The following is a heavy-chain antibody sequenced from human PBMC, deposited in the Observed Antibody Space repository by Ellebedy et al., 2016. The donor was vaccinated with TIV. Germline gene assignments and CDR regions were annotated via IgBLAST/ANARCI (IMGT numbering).Heavy chain of an antibody. CDR1: GLTFSTYD. CDR2: IGSAADT. J-gene: IGHJ4*02. Sequence: PGGSLRLSCAASGLTFSTYDMHWVRQAKGEGLEWVSGIGSAADTYYAGALKGRFTISRENAKNSLYLQMNNLRAGDTAVYYCTRGGTSQWSGYNLDYWGQGTTVTVSS. CDR3: TRGGTSQWSGYNLDY. V-gene: IGHV3-13*01. D-gene: IGHD1-1*01.